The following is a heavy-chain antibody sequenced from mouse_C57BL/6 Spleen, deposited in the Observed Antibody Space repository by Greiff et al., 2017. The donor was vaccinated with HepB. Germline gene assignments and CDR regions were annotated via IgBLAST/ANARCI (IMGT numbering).Heavy chain of an antibody. J-gene: IGHJ2*02. CDR3: SVVAKADVDY. Sequence: VQLQQSGAELVKPGASVKISCKASGYAFSSYWMNWVKQRPGKGLEWIGQIYPGDGGTNYNGKFKGKTTLTADKSSSTAYLQLSSLTSEDSAVYFSSVVAKADVDYWGKGTSLTVSS. CDR1: GYAFSSYW. V-gene: IGHV1-80*01. D-gene: IGHD1-1*01. CDR2: IYPGDGGT.